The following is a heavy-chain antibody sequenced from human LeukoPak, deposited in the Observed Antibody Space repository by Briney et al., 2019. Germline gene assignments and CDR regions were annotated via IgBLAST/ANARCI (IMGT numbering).Heavy chain of an antibody. J-gene: IGHJ4*02. D-gene: IGHD3-10*01. V-gene: IGHV1-69*13. CDR2: IIPIFGTA. CDR3: ASKGYGSGRPKYYFDY. CDR1: GGTFSSYA. Sequence: SVKVSCKASGGTFSSYAISWVRQAPGQGLERMGGIIPIFGTANYAQKFQGRVTITADESTSTAYMELSSLRSEDTAVYYCASKGYGSGRPKYYFDYWGQGTLVTVSS.